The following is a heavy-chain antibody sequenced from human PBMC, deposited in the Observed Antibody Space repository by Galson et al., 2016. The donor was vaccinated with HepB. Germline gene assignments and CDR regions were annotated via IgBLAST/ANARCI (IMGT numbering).Heavy chain of an antibody. D-gene: IGHD3-3*01. Sequence: SLRLSCAASGFTFRSYAMSWVRQAPGKGLEWVSSISGSGGSTYYADSVRGRFTISRDNSKNTLYLQMNGLRAEDTAVYYCAKDPGPGHYDFRCGYYPFDYWGQGTLVTVSS. J-gene: IGHJ4*02. CDR1: GFTFRSYA. CDR3: AKDPGPGHYDFRCGYYPFDY. CDR2: ISGSGGST. V-gene: IGHV3-23*01.